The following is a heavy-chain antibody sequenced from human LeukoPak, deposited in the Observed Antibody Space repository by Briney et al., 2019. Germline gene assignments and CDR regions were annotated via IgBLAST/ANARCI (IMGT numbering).Heavy chain of an antibody. CDR3: AKDMYGAFDI. CDR1: GFTFDDYA. V-gene: IGHV3-9*03. J-gene: IGHJ3*02. D-gene: IGHD2-8*01. Sequence: GGSLRLSCAASGFTFDDYAMHWVRQAPGKGLEWVSGIRWNSGSIGYADSVEGRFTISRDNAKNSLYLQMNSLRAEDMALYYCAKDMYGAFDIWGQGTMVTVSS. CDR2: IRWNSGSI.